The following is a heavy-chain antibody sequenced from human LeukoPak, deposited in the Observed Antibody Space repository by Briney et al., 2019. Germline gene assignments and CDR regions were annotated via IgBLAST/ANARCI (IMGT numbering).Heavy chain of an antibody. CDR3: ARRLAYYYDSSGYMPDAFDI. J-gene: IGHJ3*02. CDR1: GYSISGGYY. CDR2: IFHSGST. D-gene: IGHD3-22*01. V-gene: IGHV4-38-2*02. Sequence: PSETLSLTCTVSGYSISGGYYWGWIRQPPRKGLEWIGSIFHSGSTYYNPSLKSRVTISVDTSKNQFSLKLSSVTAADTAVYYCARRLAYYYDSSGYMPDAFDIWGQGTMVTVSS.